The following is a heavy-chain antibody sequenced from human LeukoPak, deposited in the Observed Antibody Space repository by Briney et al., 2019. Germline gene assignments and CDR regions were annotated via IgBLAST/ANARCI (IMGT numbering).Heavy chain of an antibody. CDR2: SNPNTGRV. Sequence: ASVKVSCKASGYTFTDYYIHWVRQAPGQGLEWMGWSNPNTGRVNYAQKFRGKVTMTRDTSSSTAYMELSRLTSDDTAVYFCARDDGPIQDPGKGFDPWGQGTLVTVSS. CDR1: GYTFTDYY. D-gene: IGHD1-1*01. V-gene: IGHV1-2*02. J-gene: IGHJ5*02. CDR3: ARDDGPIQDPGKGFDP.